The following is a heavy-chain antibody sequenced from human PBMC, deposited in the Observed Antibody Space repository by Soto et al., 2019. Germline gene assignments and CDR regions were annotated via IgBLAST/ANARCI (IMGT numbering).Heavy chain of an antibody. V-gene: IGHV3-21*01. CDR1: GFTFSSYS. D-gene: IGHD2-8*01. CDR2: ISSSSSYI. Sequence: GSLRLSCAASGFTFSSYSMNWVRQAPGKGLEWVSSISSSSSYIYYADSVKGRFTISRDNAKNSLYLQMNSLRAEDTAVYYCARNGAPYYYYMDVWGKGTTVTVS. J-gene: IGHJ6*03. CDR3: ARNGAPYYYYMDV.